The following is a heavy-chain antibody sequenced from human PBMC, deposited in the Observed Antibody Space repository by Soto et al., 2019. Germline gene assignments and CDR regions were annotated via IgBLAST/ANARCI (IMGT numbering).Heavy chain of an antibody. D-gene: IGHD2-15*01. CDR1: GITFRSTG. J-gene: IGHJ4*02. Sequence: QAGGSLRLSCTASGITFRSTGMHWVRQAPGKGLVWVSRVDAAGRTTYYADSVKGRFTISRDNAKSTLYLQMNSLRAEDTAVYYYTKDRVPDGTYSFEFWGQGARVTVSS. V-gene: IGHV3-74*01. CDR3: TKDRVPDGTYSFEF. CDR2: VDAAGRTT.